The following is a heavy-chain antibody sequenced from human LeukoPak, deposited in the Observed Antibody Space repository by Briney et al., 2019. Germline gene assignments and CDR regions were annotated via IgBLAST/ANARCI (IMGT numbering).Heavy chain of an antibody. D-gene: IGHD5-12*01. CDR1: GFTFSSYT. CDR3: VRDTITRYRYFDL. J-gene: IGHJ2*01. V-gene: IGHV3-21*01. Sequence: PGGSLRLSCAASGFTFSSYTMKWVRQAPGKGLEWVSSISSSSSYIYYTDSVKGRFTISRDNAKNSLYLQMKGLRAEDAAVYHFVRDTITRYRYFDLWGRGTLVTVS. CDR2: ISSSSSYI.